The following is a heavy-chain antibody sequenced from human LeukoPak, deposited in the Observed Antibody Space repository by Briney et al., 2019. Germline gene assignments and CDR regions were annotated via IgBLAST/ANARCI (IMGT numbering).Heavy chain of an antibody. CDR3: ARGGPYSSSSLEY. J-gene: IGHJ4*02. D-gene: IGHD6-6*01. CDR2: IKYDGSST. CDR1: GFTFSNSW. V-gene: IGHV3-74*01. Sequence: GGSLRLSCAASGFTFSNSWMYWARQTPDKGLVWVSRIKYDGSSTVYADSVKGRFTISRDNAKNTLDLQMNSLRAEDTAVYYCARGGPYSSSSLEYWGQGTLVTVSS.